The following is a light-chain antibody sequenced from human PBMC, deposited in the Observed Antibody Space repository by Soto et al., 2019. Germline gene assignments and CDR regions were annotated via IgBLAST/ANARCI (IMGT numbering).Light chain of an antibody. CDR3: QQYGNWPPWT. CDR1: QSLSDN. CDR2: RAS. V-gene: IGKV3-15*01. Sequence: ILMTQSPDTLTVSPGETATLSCRASQSLSDNLAWYQQKTGQPPRLLIFRASTRASGIPARFSGGGSGTEFTLTISRLQSEDFAVYYCQQYGNWPPWTFG. J-gene: IGKJ1*01.